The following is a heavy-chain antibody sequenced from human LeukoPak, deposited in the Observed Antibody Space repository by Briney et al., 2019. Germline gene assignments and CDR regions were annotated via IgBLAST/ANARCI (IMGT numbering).Heavy chain of an antibody. V-gene: IGHV4-61*02. Sequence: SETLSLTCTVSGGSISSGSYYWSWIRQPAGKGLEWIGRIYTSGSTNYNPSLKSRVTISEDTSKNQFSLKLSSVTAADTAVYYCARVSYYYDRGLYYYYMDVWGKGTTVTVSS. CDR1: GGSISSGSYY. D-gene: IGHD3-22*01. J-gene: IGHJ6*03. CDR3: ARVSYYYDRGLYYYYMDV. CDR2: IYTSGST.